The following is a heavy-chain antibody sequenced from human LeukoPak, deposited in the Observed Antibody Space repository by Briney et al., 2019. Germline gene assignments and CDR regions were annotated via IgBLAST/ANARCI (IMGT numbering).Heavy chain of an antibody. CDR2: ISYDGSNK. J-gene: IGHJ3*02. V-gene: IGHV3-30*03. D-gene: IGHD6-13*01. CDR3: ARARDSSSWYAFSAFDI. Sequence: PGGSLRLSCAGSGFTFSFYSMNWVRQAPGKGLEWVAVISYDGSNKYYADSVKGRFTISRDNSKNTLYLQMNSLRAEDTAVYYCARARDSSSWYAFSAFDIWGLGTMVTVSS. CDR1: GFTFSFYS.